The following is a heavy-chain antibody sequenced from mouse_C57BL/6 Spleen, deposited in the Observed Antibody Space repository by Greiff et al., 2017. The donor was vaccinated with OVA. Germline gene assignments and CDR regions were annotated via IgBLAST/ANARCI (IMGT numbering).Heavy chain of an antibody. V-gene: IGHV1-72*01. CDR2: IDPNSGGT. Sequence: QVQLQQPGAELVKPGASVKLSCKASGYTFTSYWMHWVKQRPGRGREGIGRIDPNSGGTKYNEKFKSKATLTVDKPSSTAYMQLSSLTSEDSAVYYCARNDLYAMDYWGQGTSVTVSS. J-gene: IGHJ4*01. D-gene: IGHD2-4*01. CDR3: ARNDLYAMDY. CDR1: GYTFTSYW.